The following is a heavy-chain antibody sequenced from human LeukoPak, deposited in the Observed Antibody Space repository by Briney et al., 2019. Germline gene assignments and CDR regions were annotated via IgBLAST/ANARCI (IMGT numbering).Heavy chain of an antibody. CDR1: GGSFSGYY. CDR3: ARNDFWSGYRMDV. J-gene: IGHJ6*04. D-gene: IGHD3-3*01. CDR2: INHSGST. Sequence: PSETLSLTCAVYGGSFSGYYWSWIRQPPGKGLEWIGEINHSGSTNYNPSLKSRVTISVDTSKNQFSLKLSSVTAVDTAVYYCARNDFWSGYRMDVWGKGTTVTVSS. V-gene: IGHV4-34*01.